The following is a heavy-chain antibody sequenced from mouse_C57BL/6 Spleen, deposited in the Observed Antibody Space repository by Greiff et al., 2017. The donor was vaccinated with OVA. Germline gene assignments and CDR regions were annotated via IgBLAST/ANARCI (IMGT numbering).Heavy chain of an antibody. CDR1: GFTFSDYG. Sequence: EVLLVESGGGLVKPGGSLKLSCAASGFTFSDYGMHWVRQAPETGLEWVAYISSGSSTIYYADTVKGRFPISRDNAKNTQFLQMTGLRSEDTAMYYCAYYYSSSNYAMDDWGQGTSGTVSS. J-gene: IGHJ4*01. CDR3: AYYYSSSNYAMDD. CDR2: ISSGSSTI. D-gene: IGHD1-1*01. V-gene: IGHV5-17*01.